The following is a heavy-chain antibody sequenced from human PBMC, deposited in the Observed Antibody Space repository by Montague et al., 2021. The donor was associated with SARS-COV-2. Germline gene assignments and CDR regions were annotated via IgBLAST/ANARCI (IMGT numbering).Heavy chain of an antibody. CDR1: GFSFNSYN. Sequence: SLRLSCAASGFSFNSYNMNRVRQAPGRGLEWVSSISSSSSYVYYADSVGGRFTISRDNAKNSLYLQMNSLSAEGTAVYYCAGFCGSKCCYDDYFYSYGLDVWGQGTTVTVS. CDR3: AGFCGSKCCYDDYFYSYGLDV. V-gene: IGHV3-21*01. CDR2: ISSSSSYV. J-gene: IGHJ6*02. D-gene: IGHD2-2*01.